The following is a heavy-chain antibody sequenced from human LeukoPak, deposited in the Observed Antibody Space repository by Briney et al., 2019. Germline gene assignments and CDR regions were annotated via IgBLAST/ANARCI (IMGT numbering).Heavy chain of an antibody. CDR2: IIPIFGTA. Sequence: ASVKVSCKASGGTFSSYAISWVRQAPGQGLEWMGGIIPIFGTANYAQKLQGRVTITADESTSTAYMELSSLRSEDTAVYYCAREYYYGSGSYIGFTDYYYYGMDVWGQGTTVTVSS. D-gene: IGHD3-10*01. J-gene: IGHJ6*02. V-gene: IGHV1-69*01. CDR1: GGTFSSYA. CDR3: AREYYYGSGSYIGFTDYYYYGMDV.